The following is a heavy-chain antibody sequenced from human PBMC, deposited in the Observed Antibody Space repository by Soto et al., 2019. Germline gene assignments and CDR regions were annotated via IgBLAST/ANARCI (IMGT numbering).Heavy chain of an antibody. V-gene: IGHV1-69*13. D-gene: IGHD5-12*01. CDR2: IIPIFGTA. CDR1: GGTFSSYA. J-gene: IGHJ4*02. Sequence: SVKVSCKASGGTFSSYAISWVRQAPGQGLEWMGGIIPIFGTANYAQKFQGRVTITADESTSTAYMELSSLRSEYTAVYYCARSQGGLRLYYFDYWGQGTMVTVSS. CDR3: ARSQGGLRLYYFDY.